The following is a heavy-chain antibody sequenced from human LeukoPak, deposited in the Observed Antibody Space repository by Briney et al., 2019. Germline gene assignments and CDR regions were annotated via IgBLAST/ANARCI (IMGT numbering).Heavy chain of an antibody. CDR1: GYTFTGYY. Sequence: ASVKVSCKASGYTFTGYYMHWVRQPPGQGLEWMGWMNPKSGNTGYAQKFQGRVTMTRNTSISTAYMELSSLRSEDTAVYYCARGVGAKDYWGQGTLVTVSS. CDR3: ARGVGAKDY. J-gene: IGHJ4*02. V-gene: IGHV1-8*02. D-gene: IGHD1-26*01. CDR2: MNPKSGNT.